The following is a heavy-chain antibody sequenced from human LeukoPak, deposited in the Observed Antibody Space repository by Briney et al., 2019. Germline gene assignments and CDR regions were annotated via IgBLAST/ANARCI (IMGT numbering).Heavy chain of an antibody. V-gene: IGHV4-59*01. Sequence: SETLSLTCTVSGGSIGSYYWSWIRQPPGKGLEWIGYIYYSGSTNHNPSLKSRVTISVDTSKNQFSLKLSSVTAADTAVYYCANYGGNSMAYWGQGTLVTVSS. D-gene: IGHD4-23*01. CDR2: IYYSGST. CDR1: GGSIGSYY. CDR3: ANYGGNSMAY. J-gene: IGHJ4*02.